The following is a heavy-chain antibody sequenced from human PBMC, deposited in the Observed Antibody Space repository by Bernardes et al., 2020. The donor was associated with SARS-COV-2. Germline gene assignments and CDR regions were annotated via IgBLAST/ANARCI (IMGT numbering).Heavy chain of an antibody. CDR1: GFSFNTYA. CDR3: AKDPYYDFWSGYYLDY. J-gene: IGHJ4*02. CDR2: ITSGSTYR. D-gene: IGHD3-3*01. V-gene: IGHV3-21*04. Sequence: GGSLRLSCAASGFSFNTYAMTWVRQAPGKGLEWVSSITSGSTYRYYADSVRGRFTISRDNAKNSLYLQMNSLRVEDTAVYYCAKDPYYDFWSGYYLDYWGQGTLVTVSS.